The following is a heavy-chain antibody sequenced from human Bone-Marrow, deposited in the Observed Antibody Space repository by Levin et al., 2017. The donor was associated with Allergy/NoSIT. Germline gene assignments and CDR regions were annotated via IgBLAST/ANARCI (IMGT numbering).Heavy chain of an antibody. V-gene: IGHV1-2*02. D-gene: IGHD1-26*01. J-gene: IGHJ4*02. CDR3: ARVRSGTLGCPGY. CDR1: GYTFTGYF. CDR2: INPNSGGT. Sequence: ASVKVSCKASGYTFTGYFIHWVRQAPGQGLEWMGWINPNSGGTNYAQKFQGRVTMTRDTSLNTAYMEVSRLTSDDTAVYYCARVRSGTLGCPGYWGQGTLVTVSS.